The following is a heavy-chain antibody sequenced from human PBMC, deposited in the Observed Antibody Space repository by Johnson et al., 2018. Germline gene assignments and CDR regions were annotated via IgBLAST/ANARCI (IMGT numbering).Heavy chain of an antibody. CDR1: GGTFSTYT. J-gene: IGHJ4*02. V-gene: IGHV1-69*09. CDR3: ARGAMVKSGVRGVDY. D-gene: IGHD3-10*01. Sequence: VQLGESGAEVKKPGSSVKVSCKASGGTFSTYTINWVRQAPGQGLEWMGRIIPILGIANYAQKFQGRVTITADKSTSTAYMELSSLRSEDTAVYYCARGAMVKSGVRGVDYWGQGTLVTVSS. CDR2: IIPILGIA.